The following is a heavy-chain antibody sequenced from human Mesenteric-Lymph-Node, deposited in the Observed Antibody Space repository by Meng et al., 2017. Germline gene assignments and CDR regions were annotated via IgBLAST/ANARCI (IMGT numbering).Heavy chain of an antibody. CDR2: INPNSGGT. CDR3: AAGKNYYYYGMDV. Sequence: ASVKVSCKASGYTFTGYYMHWVRQAPGQGLEWMGRINPNSGGTNYAQKFQGRVTMTRDMSTSTAYMELSSLRSEDTAVYYCAAGKNYYYYGMDVWGQGTTVTVSS. J-gene: IGHJ6*02. CDR1: GYTFTGYY. V-gene: IGHV1-2*06.